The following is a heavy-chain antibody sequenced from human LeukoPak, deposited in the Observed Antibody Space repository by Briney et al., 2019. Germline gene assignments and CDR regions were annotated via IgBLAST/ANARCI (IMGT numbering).Heavy chain of an antibody. CDR3: ARDLLTGTTMNLYAFDI. CDR2: INHSGST. CDR1: GGSFSGYY. J-gene: IGHJ3*02. D-gene: IGHD1-20*01. V-gene: IGHV4-34*01. Sequence: SETLSLTCAVYGGSFSGYYWSWIRQPPGKGLEWIGEINHSGSTNYNPSLKSRVTISVDTSKNQFSLKLSSVIAADTAVYYCARDLLTGTTMNLYAFDIXXXGTMVTVXS.